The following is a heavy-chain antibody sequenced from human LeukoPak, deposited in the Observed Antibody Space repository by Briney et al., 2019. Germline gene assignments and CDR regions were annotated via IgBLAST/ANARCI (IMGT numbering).Heavy chain of an antibody. CDR1: GGSFSGYY. J-gene: IGHJ6*03. V-gene: IGHV4-34*01. CDR3: ARGREDIVVVPAAMSRSNYMDV. D-gene: IGHD2-2*01. Sequence: PSETLSLTCAVYGGSFSGYYWSSIRQPPGKGLEWIGEINHSVSTNYNPSLKSRVTISVDTSKNQFSLKLSSVTAADTAVYYCARGREDIVVVPAAMSRSNYMDVWGKGTTVTVSS. CDR2: INHSVST.